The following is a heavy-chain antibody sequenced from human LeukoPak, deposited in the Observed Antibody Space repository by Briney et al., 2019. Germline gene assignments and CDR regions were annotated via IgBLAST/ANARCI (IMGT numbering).Heavy chain of an antibody. J-gene: IGHJ4*02. CDR3: AKGPRTYSDYLDH. V-gene: IGHV3-53*01. CDR2: IYSGGST. CDR1: GFTVSSNY. Sequence: AGGSLRLSCAASGFTVSSNYMSWVRQAPGKGLEWVSVIYSGGSTYYADSVKGRFTISRDNSKNTLYLQMNSLRADDTAVYYCAKGPRTYSDYLDHWGQGTLVTVSS. D-gene: IGHD4-11*01.